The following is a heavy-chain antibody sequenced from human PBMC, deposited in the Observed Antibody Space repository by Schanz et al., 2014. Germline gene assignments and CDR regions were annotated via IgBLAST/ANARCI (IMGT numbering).Heavy chain of an antibody. CDR2: MSWNAGSL. V-gene: IGHV3-20*04. D-gene: IGHD3-10*01. CDR1: GFGFDDYA. Sequence: EVQLVESGGGVVRPGGSLRLSCAASGFGFDDYAMSWVRQAPGKGLEWVSGMSWNAGSLGYGDSVKGRFTISRDNSKDTLYLQMSGLTPEDTAVYYCARGPIPIQGVPMDFWGQGTLVTVSS. CDR3: ARGPIPIQGVPMDF. J-gene: IGHJ4*02.